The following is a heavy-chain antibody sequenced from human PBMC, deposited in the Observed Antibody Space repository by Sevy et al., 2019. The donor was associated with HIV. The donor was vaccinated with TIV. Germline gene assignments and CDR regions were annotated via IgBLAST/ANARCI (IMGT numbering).Heavy chain of an antibody. J-gene: IGHJ4*02. V-gene: IGHV3-15*01. D-gene: IGHD2-15*01. CDR1: GFSFSNAW. CDR2: IRSKAGGGTT. Sequence: GGSLRLSCAASGFSFSNAWMSWVRQSPGKGLEWVGRIRSKAGGGTTDYATIVKGKFTISRDDSRDILYQQLNSLETEDTAVYYCTTDHRRDGIVVVPFEYWGQGTLVTVSS. CDR3: TTDHRRDGIVVVPFEY.